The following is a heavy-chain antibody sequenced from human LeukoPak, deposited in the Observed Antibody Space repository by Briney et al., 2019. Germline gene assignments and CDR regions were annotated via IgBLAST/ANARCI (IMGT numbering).Heavy chain of an antibody. D-gene: IGHD6-13*01. CDR2: IYGGGST. V-gene: IGHV3-66*01. J-gene: IGHJ4*02. Sequence: GGSLRLSCVASGFTVTSNYMTWVRQAPGKGLECVSLIYGGGSTHYADSVKDRFTISRDSSENTLYLQMNSLRAEDTAVYYCARGSANSWYGLDYWGQGTLVTVSS. CDR1: GFTVTSNY. CDR3: ARGSANSWYGLDY.